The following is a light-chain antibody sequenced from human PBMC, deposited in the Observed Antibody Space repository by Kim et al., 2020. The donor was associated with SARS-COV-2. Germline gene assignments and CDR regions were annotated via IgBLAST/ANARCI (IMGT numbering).Light chain of an antibody. J-gene: IGLJ1*01. Sequence: GQSNTISGTGTSSHVGGYNYVSWYQQHPGKAPKLMIYDVSKRPSGVSNRFSGSKSGNTASLTISGLQAEDEADYYCSSYTSSSTLVFGTGTKVTVL. V-gene: IGLV2-14*04. CDR3: SSYTSSSTLV. CDR2: DVS. CDR1: SSHVGGYNY.